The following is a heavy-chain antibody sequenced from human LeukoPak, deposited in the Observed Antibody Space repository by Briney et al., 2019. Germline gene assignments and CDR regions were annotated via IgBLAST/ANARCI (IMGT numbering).Heavy chain of an antibody. J-gene: IGHJ4*02. D-gene: IGHD3-22*01. V-gene: IGHV1-18*01. CDR1: GYTFTSYG. Sequence: ASVTVSCKASGYTFTSYGISWVRQAPGQGLEWMGWISAYNGNTNYAQKLHGRVTMTTDTSTSTAYMELRSLRSDDTAVYYCAREVIPYYYDSSGYYNYWGQGTLVTVSS. CDR2: ISAYNGNT. CDR3: AREVIPYYYDSSGYYNY.